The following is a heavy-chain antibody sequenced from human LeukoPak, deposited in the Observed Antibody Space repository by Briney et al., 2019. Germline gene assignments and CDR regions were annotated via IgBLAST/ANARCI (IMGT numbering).Heavy chain of an antibody. D-gene: IGHD2-15*01. Sequence: GGSLRLSCAASGFTFSSYSMNWVRQAPGKGLEWVSSISSSSSYIYYADSVKGRFTISRDNAKNSLYLQMNSLRAEDTAVYYCARHPGWHPTDYWGQGTLVTVSS. CDR2: ISSSSSYI. J-gene: IGHJ4*02. V-gene: IGHV3-21*01. CDR3: ARHPGWHPTDY. CDR1: GFTFSSYS.